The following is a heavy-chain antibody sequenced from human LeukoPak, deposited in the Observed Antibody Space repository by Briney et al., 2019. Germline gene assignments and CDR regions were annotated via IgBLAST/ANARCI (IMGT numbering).Heavy chain of an antibody. Sequence: GASVKVSCKASGGTFSSYAISWVRQAPGQGLEWMGGIIPMFGTANYAQKLQGRVTITAEKSTSTAYMVLSSLRSEDTAVYYCARADPFYGAGSYAGSWFDPWGQGTLVTVSS. CDR1: GGTFSSYA. D-gene: IGHD3-10*01. V-gene: IGHV1-69*06. J-gene: IGHJ5*02. CDR2: IIPMFGTA. CDR3: ARADPFYGAGSYAGSWFDP.